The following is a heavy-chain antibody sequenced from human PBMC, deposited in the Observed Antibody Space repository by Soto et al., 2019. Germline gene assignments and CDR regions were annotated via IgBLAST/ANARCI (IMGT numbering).Heavy chain of an antibody. V-gene: IGHV3-74*01. Sequence: EVQLVESGGVSVQPGGSRRPSGTASGFTLSNNWMHWVRQAPGKGLVWVSRINTDGSTTTYADSVKGRFTISRDNAKNTLYLQMNSLRDEDTAVYYCVRIRRGDGYTFGYWGQGTLVTVSS. J-gene: IGHJ4*02. CDR2: INTDGSTT. D-gene: IGHD5-12*01. CDR3: VRIRRGDGYTFGY. CDR1: GFTLSNNW.